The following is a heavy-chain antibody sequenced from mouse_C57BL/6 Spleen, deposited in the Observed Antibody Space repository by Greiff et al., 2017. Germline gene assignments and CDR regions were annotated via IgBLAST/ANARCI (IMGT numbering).Heavy chain of an antibody. Sequence: EVKLQESGPGLVKPSQSLSLTCSVTGYSITSGYYWNWIRQFPGNKLEWMGYISYDGSNNYNPSLKNLNSITRDTSKNQFFLKLNSVTTEDTATYDCERVGPITTVVARGYYFDYWGQGTTLTVSS. V-gene: IGHV3-6*01. CDR3: ERVGPITTVVARGYYFDY. D-gene: IGHD1-1*01. J-gene: IGHJ2*01. CDR1: GYSITSGYY. CDR2: ISYDGSN.